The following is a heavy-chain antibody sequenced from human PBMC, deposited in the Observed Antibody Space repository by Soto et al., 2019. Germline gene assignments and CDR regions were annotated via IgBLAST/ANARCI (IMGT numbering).Heavy chain of an antibody. CDR2: IKQDGSEK. CDR3: ARELPKPTGDAFDI. Sequence: GSLRLSFAASGFTFSSYWMSWVRQAPGKGLEWVANIKQDGSEKYYVDSVKGRFTISRDNAKNSLYLQMNSLRAEDTAVYYCARELPKPTGDAFDIWGQGTMVTVSS. CDR1: GFTFSSYW. J-gene: IGHJ3*02. V-gene: IGHV3-7*03. D-gene: IGHD1-1*01.